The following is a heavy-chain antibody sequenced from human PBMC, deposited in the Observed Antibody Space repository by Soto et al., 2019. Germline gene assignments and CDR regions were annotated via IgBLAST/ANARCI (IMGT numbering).Heavy chain of an antibody. Sequence: GGSLRLSCAASGFTFSKYAMSWVRQAPRKGLEWVSAISDSGGSTYYADSVKGRFTISRDNSKNTLYLEMNSLRAEDTAVYYCAKDWSSGYYYFDYWGQGTLVTVSS. V-gene: IGHV3-23*01. CDR3: AKDWSSGYYYFDY. J-gene: IGHJ4*02. CDR2: ISDSGGST. D-gene: IGHD3-22*01. CDR1: GFTFSKYA.